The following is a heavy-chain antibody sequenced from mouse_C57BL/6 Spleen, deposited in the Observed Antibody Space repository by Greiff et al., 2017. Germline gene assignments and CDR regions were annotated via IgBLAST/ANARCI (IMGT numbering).Heavy chain of an antibody. CDR1: GYTFTSYD. CDR2: IYPRDGST. CDR3: ARSTDIYFGAY. D-gene: IGHD2-1*01. V-gene: IGHV1-85*01. Sequence: VQLQQSGPELVKPGASVKLSCKASGYTFTSYDINWVKQRPGQGLEWIGWIYPRDGSTKYNEKFKGKATLTVDTSSSTAYMELHSLTSEDSAVYFCARSTDIYFGAYWGQGTLVTVSA. J-gene: IGHJ3*01.